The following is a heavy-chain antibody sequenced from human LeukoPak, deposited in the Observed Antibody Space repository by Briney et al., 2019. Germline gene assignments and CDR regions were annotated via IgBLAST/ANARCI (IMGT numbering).Heavy chain of an antibody. D-gene: IGHD2-2*02. CDR2: IYPGDSDT. Sequence: GESLKISCKGSGYSFTSYWIGWVRQMPGKGLEWMGIIYPGDSDTRYSPSFQGQVTISADKSISTAYLQWSSLKASDTAMYYCARLLGYCSSTSCYTAPKYFDLWGRGTLVTVSS. CDR3: ARLLGYCSSTSCYTAPKYFDL. CDR1: GYSFTSYW. V-gene: IGHV5-51*01. J-gene: IGHJ2*01.